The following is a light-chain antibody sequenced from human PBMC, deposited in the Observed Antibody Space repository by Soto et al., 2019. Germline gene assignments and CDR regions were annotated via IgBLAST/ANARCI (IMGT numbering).Light chain of an antibody. V-gene: IGKV1-39*01. J-gene: IGKJ2*01. CDR2: AAS. CDR3: QQSYSTPQT. Sequence: DIQMTQSPSSLSASVGDRVTITCRASQCISNFLNWYQQKPGNAPKLLIYAASSLQVGVPSRFSGSGSGTDFTLTISSLQPEDFATYYCQQSYSTPQTFGQGTKLEIK. CDR1: QCISNF.